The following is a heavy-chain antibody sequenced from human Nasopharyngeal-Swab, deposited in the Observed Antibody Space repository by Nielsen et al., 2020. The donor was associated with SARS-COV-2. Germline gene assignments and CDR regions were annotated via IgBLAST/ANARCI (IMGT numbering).Heavy chain of an antibody. V-gene: IGHV3-48*03. CDR2: ISSSGSTI. CDR1: GFTFSSYE. Sequence: GESLKISCAASGFTFSSYEMNWVRQAPGKGLEWVSYISSSGSTIYYADSVKGRFTISRDNAKNSLYLQMNSLRAEDTAVYYCARDSYSSSWYENRRFDPWGQGTLVTVSS. J-gene: IGHJ5*02. CDR3: ARDSYSSSWYENRRFDP. D-gene: IGHD6-13*01.